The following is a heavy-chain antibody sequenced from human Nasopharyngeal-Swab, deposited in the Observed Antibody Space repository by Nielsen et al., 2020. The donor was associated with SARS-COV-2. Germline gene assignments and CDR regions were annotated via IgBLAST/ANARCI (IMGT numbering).Heavy chain of an antibody. CDR1: GFTFNTYS. J-gene: IGHJ6*02. CDR2: ISSSSAYI. D-gene: IGHD1-7*01. CDR3: ARVGLRYNWNYFDPYYYYGMDV. Sequence: GGSLRLSCAASGFTFNTYSMNWVRQAPGKGLEWVSSISSSSAYIYYADSVKGRFTISRDNAKNSLYLQMNSLRAEDTAVYYCARVGLRYNWNYFDPYYYYGMDVWGQGTTVTVSS. V-gene: IGHV3-21*04.